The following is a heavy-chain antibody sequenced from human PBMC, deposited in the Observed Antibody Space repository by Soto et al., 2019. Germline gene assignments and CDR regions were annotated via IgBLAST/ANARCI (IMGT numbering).Heavy chain of an antibody. J-gene: IGHJ4*02. CDR2: ISDKGGST. D-gene: IGHD5-18*01. Sequence: QPGGSLRLSCAASGFTFSNYAVSWVRQSPGRGLEWVASISDKGGSTKYADSVNGRFTISRDNSRNTLSLQMDTLRAEDTAVYYCARLPYSYVSLYFFDFWGQGSLVTVSS. CDR1: GFTFSNYA. V-gene: IGHV3-23*01. CDR3: ARLPYSYVSLYFFDF.